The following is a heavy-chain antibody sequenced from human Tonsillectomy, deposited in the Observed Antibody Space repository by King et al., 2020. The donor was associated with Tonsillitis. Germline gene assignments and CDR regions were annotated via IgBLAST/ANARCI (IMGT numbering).Heavy chain of an antibody. CDR3: ARDRGDTYYYDTGPYAFDI. J-gene: IGHJ3*02. CDR1: GFTFSSYA. CDR2: ISYDGSNK. V-gene: IGHV3-30*04. D-gene: IGHD3-22*01. Sequence: VQLVESGGGVVQPGRSLRLSCAASGFTFSSYAMHWVRQAPGKGLEWVAVISYDGSNKYYADSVKGRFTISRDNSKNTLYLQMNSLRPEDTAVYYCARDRGDTYYYDTGPYAFDIGGQGTMVTVFS.